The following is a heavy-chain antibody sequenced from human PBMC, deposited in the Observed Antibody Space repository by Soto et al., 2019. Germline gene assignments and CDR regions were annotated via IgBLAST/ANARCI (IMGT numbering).Heavy chain of an antibody. CDR3: ARLSGRDYDFLSGFFDREDWFDL. Sequence: SGPTLVNPTQTLTLTCTFSGFSLSTSGVGVGWIRQPPGKALEWLALIYWNDDKRYSPSLKSRLTITKDTSKNQVVLTMTNMDPVDTATYYCARLSGRDYDFLSGFFDREDWFDLCGPAILVTVS. V-gene: IGHV2-5*01. CDR2: IYWNDDK. J-gene: IGHJ5*02. D-gene: IGHD3-3*01. CDR1: GFSLSTSGVG.